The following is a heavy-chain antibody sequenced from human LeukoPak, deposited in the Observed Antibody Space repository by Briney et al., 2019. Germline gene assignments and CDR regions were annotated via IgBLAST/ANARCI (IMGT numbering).Heavy chain of an antibody. D-gene: IGHD6-19*01. V-gene: IGHV1-8*02. J-gene: IGHJ4*02. CDR2: MNPNSGNT. CDR3: ARASSGWYPTKPPGY. CDR1: GYTFTSYG. Sequence: ASVKVSCKASGYTFTSYGISWVRQATGQGLEWMGWMNPNSGNTGYAQKFQGRVTMTRNTSISTAYMELSSLRSEDTAVYYCARASSGWYPTKPPGYWGQGTLVTVSS.